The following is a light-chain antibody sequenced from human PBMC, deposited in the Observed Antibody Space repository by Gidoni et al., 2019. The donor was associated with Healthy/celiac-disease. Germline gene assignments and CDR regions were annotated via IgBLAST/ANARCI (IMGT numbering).Light chain of an antibody. J-gene: IGKJ4*01. CDR1: QSVLYSSNNKNY. Sequence: DIVMTQSPDSLAESLCERATINCKSSQSVLYSSNNKNYLAWYQQKPGQPPKLLIYWASTRESGVPDRFSGSGSGTDFTLTIISLQAEDVAVYYCQQYDSTPLTFGGGTKVEIK. V-gene: IGKV4-1*01. CDR3: QQYDSTPLT. CDR2: WAS.